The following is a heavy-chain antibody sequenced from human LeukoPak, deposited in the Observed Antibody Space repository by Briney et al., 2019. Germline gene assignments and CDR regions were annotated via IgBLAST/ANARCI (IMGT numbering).Heavy chain of an antibody. Sequence: SETLSLTCTVSGGSISNYYWSWIRQPPGKGLEWIGYIYRSGTTTYNPSLKSRVTMSVDTSSDQFSLRLTSVTAADTAVYFCARAFRGSGAFDYWGQGALVTVSS. CDR1: GGSISNYY. V-gene: IGHV4-59*01. CDR3: ARAFRGSGAFDY. CDR2: IYRSGTT. J-gene: IGHJ4*02. D-gene: IGHD3-10*01.